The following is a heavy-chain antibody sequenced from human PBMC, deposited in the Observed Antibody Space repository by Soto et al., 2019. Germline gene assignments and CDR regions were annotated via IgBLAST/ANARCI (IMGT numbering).Heavy chain of an antibody. CDR1: GFTVSSYG. CDR2: ISYDGSNK. CDR3: AKDLEYQLLNHYYYYGMDV. Sequence: GGSLRLSCAACGFTVSSYGIHWFHKAPGKGLEWVAVISYDGSNKYYADSVKGRFTISRDNSKNTLYLQMNSLRAEDTAVYYCAKDLEYQLLNHYYYYGMDVWGQGTTVTVSS. D-gene: IGHD2-2*02. V-gene: IGHV3-30*18. J-gene: IGHJ6*02.